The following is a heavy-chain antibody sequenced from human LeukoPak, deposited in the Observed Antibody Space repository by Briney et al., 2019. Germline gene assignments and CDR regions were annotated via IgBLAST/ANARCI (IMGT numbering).Heavy chain of an antibody. CDR1: GGSISSSSYY. CDR3: ARLFGGLDV. Sequence: PSETLSLTCTVSGGSISSSSYYWGWIRQPPGKGLEWIGSIYYSGSTYYNPSLKSRVTISVDTSKNQFSLKLSSVTAADTAVYYCARLFGGLDVWGQGTTVTVSS. D-gene: IGHD3-10*01. J-gene: IGHJ6*02. CDR2: IYYSGST. V-gene: IGHV4-39*01.